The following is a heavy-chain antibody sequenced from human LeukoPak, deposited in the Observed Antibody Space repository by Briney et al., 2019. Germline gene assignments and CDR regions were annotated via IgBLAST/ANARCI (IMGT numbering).Heavy chain of an antibody. CDR1: GGSISGYY. CDR3: AKSREYSPGCYCFDN. J-gene: IGHJ4*02. Sequence: PSETLSLTCTVSGGSISGYYWTWIRKPAGKGLEWIGRIYTSGSTDYNPSLKSRVNMSVDTPKNQFSLRLTSVTAADTAVYYCAKSREYSPGCYCFDNWGQGTLVTVSS. D-gene: IGHD2/OR15-2a*01. CDR2: IYTSGST. V-gene: IGHV4-4*07.